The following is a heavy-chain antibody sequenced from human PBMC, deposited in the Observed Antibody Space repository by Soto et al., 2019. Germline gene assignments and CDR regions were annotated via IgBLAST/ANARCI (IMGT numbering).Heavy chain of an antibody. V-gene: IGHV3-23*01. D-gene: IGHD4-17*01. Sequence: PGGSLRLSCAASGFTFSSYAMSWVRQAPGKGLEWVSAISGSGGSTYYADSVKGRFTISRDNSKNTLYLQMNSLRAEDTAVYYCAKAGRVYGDYDWFDPWGQGTLVTVSS. J-gene: IGHJ5*02. CDR2: ISGSGGST. CDR3: AKAGRVYGDYDWFDP. CDR1: GFTFSSYA.